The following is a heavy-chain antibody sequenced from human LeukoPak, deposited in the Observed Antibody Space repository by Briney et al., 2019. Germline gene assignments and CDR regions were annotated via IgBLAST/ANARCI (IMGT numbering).Heavy chain of an antibody. V-gene: IGHV3-48*03. D-gene: IGHD3-10*01. CDR1: GFIFSSYE. CDR2: ISSSGNII. Sequence: GGSLRLSCAVSGFIFSSYEMNWVRQAPGKGLEWVSYISSSGNIIYYADSVKGRFTISRDNAKNSLSLQMNNLRTEDTALYYCTTDLLTMVRDLRGDWFDPWGQGTLVTVSS. J-gene: IGHJ5*02. CDR3: TTDLLTMVRDLRGDWFDP.